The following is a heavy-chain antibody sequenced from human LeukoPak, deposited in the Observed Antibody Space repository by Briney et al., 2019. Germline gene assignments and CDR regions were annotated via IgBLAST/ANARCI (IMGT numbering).Heavy chain of an antibody. CDR3: ATFSDY. CDR2: IKQDGSEK. CDR1: GFTFSSYG. J-gene: IGHJ4*02. V-gene: IGHV3-7*01. Sequence: GGSLRLSCAASGFTFSSYGMSWVRQAPGKGLEWVANIKQDGSEKYYVDSVKGRFTISRDNAKNSLHLQMDSLRAEDTAVYYCATFSDYWGQGTLVTVSS.